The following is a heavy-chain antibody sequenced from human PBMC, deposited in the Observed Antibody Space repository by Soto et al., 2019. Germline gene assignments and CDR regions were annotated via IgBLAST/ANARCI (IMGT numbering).Heavy chain of an antibody. CDR3: AKGGGSCCFDC. Sequence: RGSLRLSCAASGFTFSNYAMSWVRQAPGKGLEWVSAISGSGESTFYGDSVKGRFTVSRDNSKNTLYLQMNSLGVEDTAEYYCAKGGGSCCFDCWGQGTLVTVSS. CDR2: ISGSGEST. CDR1: GFTFSNYA. D-gene: IGHD2-15*01. J-gene: IGHJ4*02. V-gene: IGHV3-23*01.